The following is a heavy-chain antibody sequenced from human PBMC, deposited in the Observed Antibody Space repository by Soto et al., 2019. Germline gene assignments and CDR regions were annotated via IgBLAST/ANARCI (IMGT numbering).Heavy chain of an antibody. CDR1: GYTFTSYA. J-gene: IGHJ5*02. D-gene: IGHD3-22*01. V-gene: IGHV1-69*13. Sequence: SVKVSCKASGYTFTSYAISWVRQAPGQGLEWMGGIIPIFGTANYAQKFQGRVTITADESTSTAYMELSSLRSEDTAVYYCARGRDSSGWFDPWGQGTLVTVSS. CDR2: IIPIFGTA. CDR3: ARGRDSSGWFDP.